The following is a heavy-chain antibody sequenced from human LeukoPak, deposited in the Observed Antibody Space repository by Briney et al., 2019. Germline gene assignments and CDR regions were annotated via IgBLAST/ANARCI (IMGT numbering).Heavy chain of an antibody. D-gene: IGHD6-13*01. CDR3: AREGYSSRQYYFDY. CDR1: GFTFSSYA. J-gene: IGHJ4*02. Sequence: PGGSLRLSCAASGFTFSSYAMHWVRQAPGKGLEWVAVISYDGSNKYYTDSVKGRFTISRDNSKNTLYLQMNSLRAEDTAVYYCAREGYSSRQYYFDYWGQGTLVTVSS. V-gene: IGHV3-30-3*01. CDR2: ISYDGSNK.